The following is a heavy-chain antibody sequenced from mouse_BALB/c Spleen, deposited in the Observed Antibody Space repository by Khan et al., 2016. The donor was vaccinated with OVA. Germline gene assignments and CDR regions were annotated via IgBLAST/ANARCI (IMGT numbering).Heavy chain of an antibody. CDR2: IRYSGST. CDR3: ARTARIKY. V-gene: IGHV3-1*02. CDR1: GYSITSGYG. D-gene: IGHD1-2*01. J-gene: IGHJ2*01. Sequence: EVQLQESGPGLVKPSQSLSLTCTVTGYSITSGYGWNWIRQFPGNKLEWMGYIRYSGSTNYTPSLKSRISITRDTSKNQFFLQLNSVTTEDTATYYCARTARIKYWGQGTTLTVSS.